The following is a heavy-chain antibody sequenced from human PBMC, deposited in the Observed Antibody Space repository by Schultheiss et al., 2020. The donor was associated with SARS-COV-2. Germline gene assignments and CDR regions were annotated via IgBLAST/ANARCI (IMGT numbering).Heavy chain of an antibody. V-gene: IGHV3-21*01. J-gene: IGHJ4*02. D-gene: IGHD6-6*01. CDR2: ISSSSSYI. Sequence: GGSLRLSCAASGFTFSSYAMSWVRQAPGKGLEWVSSISSSSSYIYYADSVKGRFTISRDNAKNSLYLQMNSLRAEDTAVYYCARDGSSSANDYWGQGTLVTVSS. CDR3: ARDGSSSANDY. CDR1: GFTFSSYA.